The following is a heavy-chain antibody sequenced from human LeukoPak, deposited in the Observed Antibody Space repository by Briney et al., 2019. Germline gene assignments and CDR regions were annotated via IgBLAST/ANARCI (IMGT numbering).Heavy chain of an antibody. CDR2: VFYSGNT. V-gene: IGHV4-59*01. Sequence: PSETLSLTCTVPGGSISTYYWSWIRQPPGKGLEWIGYVFYSGNTDYNPSLQSRVTISLDTSKNQFSLKLSSVTAADTALYYCARGYSSSSVLGYYYYYMDVWGKGTTVTVSS. CDR1: GGSISTYY. D-gene: IGHD6-6*01. CDR3: ARGYSSSSVLGYYYYYMDV. J-gene: IGHJ6*03.